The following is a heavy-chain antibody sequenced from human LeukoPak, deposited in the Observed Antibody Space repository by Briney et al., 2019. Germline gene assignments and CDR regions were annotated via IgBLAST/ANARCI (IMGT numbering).Heavy chain of an antibody. CDR1: GFTFSSYG. J-gene: IGHJ6*01. Sequence: PGRSLRLSCAASGFTFSSYGMHWVRQAPGKGLEWVAVISYDGSNKYYADSVTGRFTISRDNSKNTLYLQMNSLRAEDTAVYYCARDQVGYCSSTSCSYYYYGMDVWGQGTTVTVSS. CDR3: ARDQVGYCSSTSCSYYYYGMDV. V-gene: IGHV3-30*03. CDR2: ISYDGSNK. D-gene: IGHD2-2*01.